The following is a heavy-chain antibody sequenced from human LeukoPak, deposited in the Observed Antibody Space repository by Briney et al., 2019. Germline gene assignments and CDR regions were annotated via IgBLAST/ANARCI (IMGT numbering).Heavy chain of an antibody. CDR2: ISSSSSYI. Sequence: PGGSLRLSCAASGFTFSSYSMNWVRQAPGKGLEWASSISSSSSYIYYADSVKGRFTISRDNAKNSLYLQMNSLRAEDTAVYYCASSTGVQNWFDPWGQGTLVTVSS. CDR1: GFTFSSYS. J-gene: IGHJ5*02. D-gene: IGHD4-11*01. V-gene: IGHV3-21*01. CDR3: ASSTGVQNWFDP.